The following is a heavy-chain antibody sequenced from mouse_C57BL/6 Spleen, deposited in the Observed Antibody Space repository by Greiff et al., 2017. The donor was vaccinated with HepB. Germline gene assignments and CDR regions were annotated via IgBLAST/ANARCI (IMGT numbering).Heavy chain of an antibody. V-gene: IGHV1-61*01. J-gene: IGHJ4*01. CDR1: GYTFTSYW. Sequence: QVQLQQPGAELVRPGSSVKLSCKASGYTFTSYWMDWVKQRPGQGLEWIGNIYPSDSETHYNQKFKDKATLTVDKSSSTAYMQLSSLTSDDSAVYYCASLYGSSLYAMDYWGQGTSVTVSS. CDR3: ASLYGSSLYAMDY. CDR2: IYPSDSET. D-gene: IGHD1-1*01.